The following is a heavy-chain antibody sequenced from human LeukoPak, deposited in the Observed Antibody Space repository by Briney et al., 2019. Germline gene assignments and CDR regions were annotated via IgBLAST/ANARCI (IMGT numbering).Heavy chain of an antibody. Sequence: GESLKISCKGSGYSFNSYWIGWVRQMPGKGLEWMGIIYPGDSDTRYSPSFQGQVTISADKSISTASLQWSSLKASDTAMYYCARQCGGDCYSAYGFDIWGQGTMVTVSS. J-gene: IGHJ3*02. CDR1: GYSFNSYW. CDR2: IYPGDSDT. D-gene: IGHD2-21*02. V-gene: IGHV5-51*01. CDR3: ARQCGGDCYSAYGFDI.